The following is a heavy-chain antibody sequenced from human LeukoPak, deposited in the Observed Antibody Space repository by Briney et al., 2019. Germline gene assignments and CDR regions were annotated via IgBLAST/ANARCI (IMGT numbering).Heavy chain of an antibody. CDR2: INPNSGGT. J-gene: IGHJ5*02. CDR1: GYTFTGYY. V-gene: IGHV1-2*02. CDR3: ARDIHYDILTGYALYNWFDP. Sequence: GASVKVSCKASGYTFTGYYMHWVRKAPGRGLEWMGWINPNSGGTNYAQKFQGRVTMTRDTSISTAYMELSRLRSDDTAVYYCARDIHYDILTGYALYNWFDPWGQGTLVTVSS. D-gene: IGHD3-9*01.